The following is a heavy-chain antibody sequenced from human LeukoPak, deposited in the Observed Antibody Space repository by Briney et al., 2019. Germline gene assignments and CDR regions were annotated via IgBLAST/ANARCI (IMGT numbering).Heavy chain of an antibody. CDR3: ANRGYSYGYGWFDP. D-gene: IGHD5-18*01. J-gene: IGHJ5*02. Sequence: GGSLRLSCAASGFTFSSYSMIWVRQAPGKGLECLSSISSGSTYIYNADSVRGRFTISRDNAKNTLYLQMNSLRAEDTAVYYCANRGYSYGYGWFDPWGQGTLVTVSS. CDR2: ISSGSTYI. CDR1: GFTFSSYS. V-gene: IGHV3-21*04.